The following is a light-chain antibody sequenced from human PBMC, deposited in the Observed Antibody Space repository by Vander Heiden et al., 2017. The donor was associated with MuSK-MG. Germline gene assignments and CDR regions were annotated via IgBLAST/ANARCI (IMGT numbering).Light chain of an antibody. CDR3: QEYGSSPST. CDR1: QSVSSSY. Sequence: EIVLTQSPGTLSLSPGERATLSCRASQSVSSSYLAWYQQKPGQAPRLLIYGASSRATGIPDRFSGSGSGTDFTLNISRLEPEDFAVYYCQEYGSSPSTFGGGTKVEIK. J-gene: IGKJ4*01. V-gene: IGKV3-20*01. CDR2: GAS.